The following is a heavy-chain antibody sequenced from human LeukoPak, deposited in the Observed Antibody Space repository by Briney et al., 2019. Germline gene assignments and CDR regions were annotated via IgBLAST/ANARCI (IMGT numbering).Heavy chain of an antibody. CDR1: GGSFSGYY. CDR2: INHSGST. Sequence: PSETLSLTCAVYGGSFSGYYWSWIRPPPGKGRGWIGEINHSGSTNYNPSLKSRVTISVDTSKNQFSLKLSSVTAADTAVYYCARGRGYCSGGSCYPFQHWGQGTLVTVSS. J-gene: IGHJ1*01. CDR3: ARGRGYCSGGSCYPFQH. D-gene: IGHD2-15*01. V-gene: IGHV4-34*01.